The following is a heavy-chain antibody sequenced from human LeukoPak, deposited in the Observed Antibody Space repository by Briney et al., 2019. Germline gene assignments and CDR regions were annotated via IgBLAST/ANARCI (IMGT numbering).Heavy chain of an antibody. Sequence: PGGSLRLSCAASGFIFSDYYMNWVRQAPGKGLEWGSYISSSGSTIYYADSVKGRFSISRDNAKNSLYLQINSLRAEDTAVYYCARVDSGSLRLLDYWGQGTLVTVSS. CDR1: GFIFSDYY. J-gene: IGHJ4*02. V-gene: IGHV3-11*01. D-gene: IGHD1-26*01. CDR3: ARVDSGSLRLLDY. CDR2: ISSSGSTI.